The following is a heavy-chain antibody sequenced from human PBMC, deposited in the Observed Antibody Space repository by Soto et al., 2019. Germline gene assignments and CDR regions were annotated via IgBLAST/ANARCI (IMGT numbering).Heavy chain of an antibody. V-gene: IGHV3-23*01. CDR2: ISVNGRT. CDR1: GFTFNFYA. D-gene: IGHD3-22*01. J-gene: IGHJ3*01. CDR3: TKAGGWYYYDSSGPPDASHV. Sequence: GGSLRLSCAASGFTFNFYAMAWVRQAPGKGLEWVSGISVNGRTNYADSVKGRFTISRDNSKNMVFLQMDTLRAEDTALYYCTKAGGWYYYDSSGPPDASHVWGQGXMVTV.